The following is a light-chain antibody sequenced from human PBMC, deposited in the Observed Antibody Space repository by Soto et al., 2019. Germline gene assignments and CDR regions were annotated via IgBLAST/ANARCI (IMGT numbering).Light chain of an antibody. J-gene: IGLJ3*02. Sequence: QSALTQPPSASGSPGQSVTISCTGTSGDVGGYNYVSWYQQHPGKAPKLIIYEVTKRPSGVPDRFSGSKSGNTASLTVSGLPAEDEADYYCSSHAGITNVVFGRGTKLTVL. CDR1: SGDVGGYNY. CDR3: SSHAGITNVV. V-gene: IGLV2-8*01. CDR2: EVT.